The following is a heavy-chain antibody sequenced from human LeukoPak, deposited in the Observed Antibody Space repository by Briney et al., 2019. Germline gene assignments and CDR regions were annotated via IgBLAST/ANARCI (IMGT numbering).Heavy chain of an antibody. J-gene: IGHJ4*02. CDR3: ARERDGRFFDY. Sequence: GGSLRLSCAVSGLTFRSYWMSWVRQAPGKGLEWVANINQEGSEKYFVDSVRGRFTISRDNAKNLLYLQMNTLRAEDTAVYYCARERDGRFFDYWPQGTLVTVSS. CDR1: GLTFRSYW. V-gene: IGHV3-7*01. D-gene: IGHD5-24*01. CDR2: INQEGSEK.